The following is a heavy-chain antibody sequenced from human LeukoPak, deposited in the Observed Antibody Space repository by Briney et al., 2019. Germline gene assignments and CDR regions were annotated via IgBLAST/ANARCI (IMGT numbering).Heavy chain of an antibody. J-gene: IGHJ4*02. Sequence: NPSETLSLTCTVSGGSISSGSYYWSWIRQPAGKGLEWIGRIYTSGSTNYNPSLKSRVTISVDTSKNQFSLKLSSVTAADTAVYYCARGVEATGKEKDFDYWGQGTLVTVSS. D-gene: IGHD5-12*01. CDR2: IYTSGST. CDR1: GGSISSGSYY. V-gene: IGHV4-61*02. CDR3: ARGVEATGKEKDFDY.